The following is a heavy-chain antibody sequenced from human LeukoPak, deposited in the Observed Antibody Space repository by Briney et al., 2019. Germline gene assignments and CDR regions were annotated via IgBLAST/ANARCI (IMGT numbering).Heavy chain of an antibody. CDR1: GYTFTSYG. V-gene: IGHV1-18*01. CDR3: ARSSGILKEGVFDY. J-gene: IGHJ4*02. CDR2: ISAYNGNT. D-gene: IGHD3-22*01. Sequence: GASVKVSCKASGYTFTSYGISWVRQAPGQGLEWMGWISAYNGNTNYAQKLQGRVTMTTDTSTSTAYMELRSLRSDDTAVCYCARSSGILKEGVFDYWGQGTLVTVSS.